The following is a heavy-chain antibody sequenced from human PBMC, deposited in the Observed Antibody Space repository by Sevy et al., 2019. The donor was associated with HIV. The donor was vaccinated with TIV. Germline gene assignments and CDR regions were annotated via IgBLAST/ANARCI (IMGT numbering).Heavy chain of an antibody. CDR1: GFTFSDYY. J-gene: IGHJ6*02. Sequence: GGSLRLSCAASGFTFSDYYMRWIRQAPGKGLECISYISSSGTTKYYADSVKGEFTISRDNAKNSLYLQMNSLRAEDPAVHYCASDGRRRLGELSMFYYYYGMDVWGQGTTVTVSS. D-gene: IGHD3-16*02. V-gene: IGHV3-11*01. CDR2: ISSSGTTK. CDR3: ASDGRRRLGELSMFYYYYGMDV.